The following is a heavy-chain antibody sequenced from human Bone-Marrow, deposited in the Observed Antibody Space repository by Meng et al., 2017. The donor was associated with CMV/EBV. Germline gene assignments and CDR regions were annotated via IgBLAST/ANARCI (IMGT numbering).Heavy chain of an antibody. V-gene: IGHV3-7*01. Sequence: GESLKISCAASGFTFSSYWMSWVRQAPGKGPEWVANIKQDGSEKYYVDSVKGRFTISRDNAKNSLYLQMNSLRAEDTAVYYCARRPGYFDYWGQGTLVTVSS. CDR2: IKQDGSEK. CDR1: GFTFSSYW. CDR3: ARRPGYFDY. D-gene: IGHD1-1*01. J-gene: IGHJ4*02.